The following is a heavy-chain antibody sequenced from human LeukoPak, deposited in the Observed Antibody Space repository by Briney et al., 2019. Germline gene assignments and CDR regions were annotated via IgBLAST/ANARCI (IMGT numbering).Heavy chain of an antibody. J-gene: IGHJ6*02. D-gene: IGHD6-19*01. CDR3: ARETTRSGWSLYYYYYGMDV. CDR1: GYTFTSYG. Sequence: ASVTVSCKASGYTFTSYGISWVRQAPGQGLESMGWISTYNGNTNYAQKLQGRVTITTDTSTSTAYMQLRSLRSDDTAVYYCARETTRSGWSLYYYYYGMDVWGQGTTVTVSS. V-gene: IGHV1-18*01. CDR2: ISTYNGNT.